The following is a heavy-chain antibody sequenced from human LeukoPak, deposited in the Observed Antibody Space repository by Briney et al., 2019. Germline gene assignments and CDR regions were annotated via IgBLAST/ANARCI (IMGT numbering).Heavy chain of an antibody. V-gene: IGHV3-74*01. D-gene: IGHD6-13*01. CDR1: GFTFSSYW. Sequence: GGSLRLSCAASGFTFSSYWMHWVRHAPGKGLVWVSRINSGGSSTSYADSVKGRFTISRDNAKNTLYLQMNSLRAEDTAVYYCARDPALAAAGTCFDYWGQGTLVTVSS. CDR3: ARDPALAAAGTCFDY. J-gene: IGHJ4*02. CDR2: INSGGSST.